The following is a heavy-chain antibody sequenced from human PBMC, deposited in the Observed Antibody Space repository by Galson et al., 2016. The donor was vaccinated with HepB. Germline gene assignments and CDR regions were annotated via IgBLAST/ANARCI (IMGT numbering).Heavy chain of an antibody. CDR2: IKQDGSEK. Sequence: SLRLSCAASRFPFRRFWMSWVRQAPGKGLEWVANIKQDGSEKYYVDSVKGRFTISRDNAKNSLFLQMNSLRAEDTAVSYCARSGIYDFWSGYYKQRYYYPYGVDVWGKGSTVTVSS. J-gene: IGHJ6*04. CDR1: RFPFRRFW. CDR3: ARSGIYDFWSGYYKQRYYYPYGVDV. D-gene: IGHD3-3*01. V-gene: IGHV3-7*01.